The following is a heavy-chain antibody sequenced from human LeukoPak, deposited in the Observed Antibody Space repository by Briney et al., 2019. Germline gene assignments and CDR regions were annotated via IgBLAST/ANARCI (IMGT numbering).Heavy chain of an antibody. CDR3: ARDPVDDYVWGSSFDY. CDR1: GFTFSSYW. CDR2: IKQDGSEK. V-gene: IGHV3-7*01. Sequence: GGSLRLFCAASGFTFSSYWMSWVRQAPGKGLEWVANIKQDGSEKYYVDSVKGRFTISRDNAKNSLYLQMNSLRAEDTAVYYCARDPVDDYVWGSSFDYWGQGTLVTVSS. D-gene: IGHD3-16*01. J-gene: IGHJ4*02.